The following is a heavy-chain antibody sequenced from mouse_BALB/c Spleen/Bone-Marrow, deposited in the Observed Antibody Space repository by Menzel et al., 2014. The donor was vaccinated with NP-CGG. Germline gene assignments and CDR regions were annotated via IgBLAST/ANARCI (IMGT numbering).Heavy chain of an antibody. D-gene: IGHD2-3*01. V-gene: IGHV4-1*02. CDR2: INPDSKTI. CDR3: ARLGYYGGFAY. Sequence: DVQLVESGGGLVQPGGPLKLSCAASGFDFSRYWMSWVRQVPGKGLEWIGEINPDSKTINYSPSLKDKFIISRDNAKNTLYLQMNKVRSEDTALYYCARLGYYGGFAYWGQGTLVTVSA. J-gene: IGHJ3*01. CDR1: GFDFSRYW.